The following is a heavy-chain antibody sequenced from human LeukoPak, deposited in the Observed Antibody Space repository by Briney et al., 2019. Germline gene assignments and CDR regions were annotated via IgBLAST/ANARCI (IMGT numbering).Heavy chain of an antibody. CDR2: IIPIFGTA. J-gene: IGHJ4*02. CDR1: GGTFSGYA. Sequence: SVKVSCKASGGTFSGYAISWVRQAPGQGLEWMGGIIPIFGTANYAQKFQGRVTITADESTSTAYMELSSLRSEDTAVYYCARGPYMVRGPRGTYFDYWGQGTLVTVSS. D-gene: IGHD3-10*01. CDR3: ARGPYMVRGPRGTYFDY. V-gene: IGHV1-69*13.